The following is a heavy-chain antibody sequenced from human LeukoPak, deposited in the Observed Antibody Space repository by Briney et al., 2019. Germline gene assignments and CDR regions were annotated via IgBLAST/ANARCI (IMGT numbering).Heavy chain of an antibody. D-gene: IGHD6-13*01. J-gene: IGHJ6*03. Sequence: ASVKVSCKASGYTFTNYGISWVRQAPGQGLEWMGWISAYNGNTNYARKLQGRVTMTIDTSTSTAYMELRSLRSDDTAVYYCAREQQPHYYYYYMDVWGKGTTVTVSS. CDR2: ISAYNGNT. CDR3: AREQQPHYYYYYMDV. V-gene: IGHV1-18*01. CDR1: GYTFTNYG.